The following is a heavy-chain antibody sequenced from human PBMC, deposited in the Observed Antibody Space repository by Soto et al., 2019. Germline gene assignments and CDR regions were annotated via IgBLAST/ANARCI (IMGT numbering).Heavy chain of an antibody. CDR2: INRYGTII. CDR1: GFTFSTYW. CDR3: ASASQNGFDI. V-gene: IGHV3-74*01. J-gene: IGHJ4*02. Sequence: GGSLRLSCAASGFTFSTYWMHWVRQAPGKGLVWVSRINRYGTIITYADSVKGRFTISRDNAENTLYLQMNSLRAEDTAVYYCASASQNGFDIWGQGSLVTVSS.